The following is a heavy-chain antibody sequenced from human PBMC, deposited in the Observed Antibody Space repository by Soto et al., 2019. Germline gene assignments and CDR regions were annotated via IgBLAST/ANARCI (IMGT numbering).Heavy chain of an antibody. CDR3: ARSRGYSYGYNDY. V-gene: IGHV4-31*03. CDR2: MYFSGST. J-gene: IGHJ4*02. Sequence: LSLTCTVSGGSVSSGGYYWSWIRQHPGKGLEWIGYMYFSGSTYYNPSLKSRVTISVGRSKNQFSLKLSSVTAADTAVYYCARSRGYSYGYNDYWGQGTLVTVSS. D-gene: IGHD5-18*01. CDR1: GGSVSSGGYY.